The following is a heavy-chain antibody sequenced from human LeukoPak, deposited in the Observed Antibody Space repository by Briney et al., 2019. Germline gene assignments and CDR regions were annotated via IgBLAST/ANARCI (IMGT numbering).Heavy chain of an antibody. CDR3: ARDPFWGAVDY. CDR2: INQDGSEK. Sequence: PGGSLRLSCAASGFTFSNSWVCRVRQAPGKGLEWVANINQDGSEKYYVDSVKGRFTISRDNAKNSLSLQMNSLRAEDTAVYYCARDPFWGAVDYWGQGTLVTVSS. V-gene: IGHV3-7*01. D-gene: IGHD3-16*01. CDR1: GFTFSNSW. J-gene: IGHJ4*02.